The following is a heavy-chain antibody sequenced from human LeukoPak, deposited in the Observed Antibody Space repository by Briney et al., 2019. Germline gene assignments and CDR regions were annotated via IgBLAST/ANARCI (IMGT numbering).Heavy chain of an antibody. D-gene: IGHD2-2*01. V-gene: IGHV1-69*05. CDR2: IIPIFGTA. Sequence: SVKVSCKASGYTFTSYDINWVRQAPGQGLEWMGGIIPIFGTANYAQKFQGRVTITTDESTSTAYMELSSLRSEDTAVYYCARCEGYCSSTSCSRAYNWFDPWGQGTLVTVSS. CDR3: ARCEGYCSSTSCSRAYNWFDP. CDR1: GYTFTSYD. J-gene: IGHJ5*02.